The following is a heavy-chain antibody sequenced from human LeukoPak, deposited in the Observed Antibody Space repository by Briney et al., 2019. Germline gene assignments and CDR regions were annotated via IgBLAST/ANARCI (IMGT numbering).Heavy chain of an antibody. D-gene: IGHD3-10*01. V-gene: IGHV3-30*02. J-gene: IGHJ4*02. Sequence: AGGSLILSCVASGFTFSSNGMHWVRQAPGKGLEWVTFIQYDGSKKYYADSVKGRFTISRDNSKNTLYLEMNSLRAEDTAVYYCAKDIGSYYDYWGQGILVTVSS. CDR2: IQYDGSKK. CDR1: GFTFSSNG. CDR3: AKDIGSYYDY.